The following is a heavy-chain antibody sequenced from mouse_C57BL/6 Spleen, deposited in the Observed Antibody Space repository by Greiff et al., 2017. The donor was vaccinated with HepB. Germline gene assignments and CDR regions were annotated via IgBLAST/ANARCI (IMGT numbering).Heavy chain of an antibody. D-gene: IGHD1-1*01. CDR3: TTDGNHGFAY. Sequence: EVQLQQSGAELVRPGASVKLSCTASGFNIKDDYMHWVKQRPEQGLEWIGWIDPENGDTEYASKFQGKATITADTSSNTAYLQLSSLTSEDTAVYYCTTDGNHGFAYWGQGTLVTVSA. CDR1: GFNIKDDY. V-gene: IGHV14-4*01. J-gene: IGHJ3*01. CDR2: IDPENGDT.